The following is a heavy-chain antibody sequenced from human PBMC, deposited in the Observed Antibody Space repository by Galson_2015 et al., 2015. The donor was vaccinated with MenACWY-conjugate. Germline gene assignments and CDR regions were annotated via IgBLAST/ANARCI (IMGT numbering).Heavy chain of an antibody. Sequence: SLRLSCAASGFAFRDFCMHWVRQAPGKGLECVSRICAGGISIMYADSVKGRFTISRDNAKNTLYLQMNSLRDDDTAVYYCVRSVVAAYGYFDYWGQGTLVAVSS. J-gene: IGHJ4*02. V-gene: IGHV3-74*03. CDR2: ICAGGISI. CDR3: VRSVVAAYGYFDY. CDR1: GFAFRDFC. D-gene: IGHD2-15*01.